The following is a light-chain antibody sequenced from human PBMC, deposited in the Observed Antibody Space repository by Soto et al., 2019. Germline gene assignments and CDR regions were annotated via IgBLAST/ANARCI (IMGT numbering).Light chain of an antibody. J-gene: IGKJ2*01. CDR2: GAS. Sequence: EIVLTQSPGTLSVSPGERATLSCRASRSVSSNLAWYQQKPGQAPRLLMYGASTRATGIPARFSGSGSGTEFTLTISSLQSEDFAVYYCQQYNNWPPYTFGQGTKVDIK. CDR1: RSVSSN. CDR3: QQYNNWPPYT. V-gene: IGKV3-15*01.